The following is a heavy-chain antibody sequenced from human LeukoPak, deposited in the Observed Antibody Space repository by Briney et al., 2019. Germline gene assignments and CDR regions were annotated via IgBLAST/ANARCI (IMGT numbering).Heavy chain of an antibody. Sequence: GGTLRLSCAASGFIFRNFGMTWVRQVPGEGLEWVSSVSERGDTTYDADSVKGRFTISRDNSKNTLYLQMNSLRAEDTAVYYCARGAGYSSSWYGWFDPWGQGTLVTVSS. CDR1: GFIFRNFG. CDR2: VSERGDTT. J-gene: IGHJ5*02. CDR3: ARGAGYSSSWYGWFDP. V-gene: IGHV3-23*01. D-gene: IGHD6-13*01.